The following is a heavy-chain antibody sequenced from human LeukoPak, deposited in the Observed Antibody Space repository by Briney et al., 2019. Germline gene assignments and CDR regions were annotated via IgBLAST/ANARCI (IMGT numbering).Heavy chain of an antibody. V-gene: IGHV4-34*01. CDR2: INHDETT. D-gene: IGHD6-13*01. J-gene: IGHJ5*02. CDR3: AGWLAAVPKMFDP. CDR1: NESLCGYY. Sequence: PSGALSLTPAEHNESLCGYYWCSIRQCPGKGLEWIGEINHDETTRYTPSLESRVTMSLDTSKNQFSLMMNSVTAADTAVYYCAGWLAAVPKMFDPWGRGTPVTVSS.